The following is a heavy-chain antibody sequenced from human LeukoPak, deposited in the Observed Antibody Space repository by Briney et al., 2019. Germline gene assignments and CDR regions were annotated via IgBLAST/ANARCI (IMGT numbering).Heavy chain of an antibody. CDR3: ARDREYSSSGLVWFDP. Sequence: SETLFLTCTVSGGSVSGYYWSWIRQPPGKGLEWIGYIYYSGSTNYNPSLKSRITISVDTSENQFSLKLTSVTAADTAVYYCARDREYSSSGLVWFDPWGHGILVTVSS. CDR2: IYYSGST. V-gene: IGHV4-59*02. D-gene: IGHD6-6*01. J-gene: IGHJ5*02. CDR1: GGSVSGYY.